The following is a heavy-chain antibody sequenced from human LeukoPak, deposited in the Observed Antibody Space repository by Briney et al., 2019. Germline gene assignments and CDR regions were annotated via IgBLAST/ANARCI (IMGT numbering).Heavy chain of an antibody. Sequence: ASVKVSCKASGYTFTNYGITWVRQASGQGLEWMGWISAYTDKTNYAQKFQGRVTMATDTSTTTAYMELRSLRSDDTAIYYCARGDGYCSGGSCMIFDYWGRGTLVTVSS. V-gene: IGHV1-18*01. CDR1: GYTFTNYG. D-gene: IGHD2-15*01. CDR3: ARGDGYCSGGSCMIFDY. J-gene: IGHJ4*02. CDR2: ISAYTDKT.